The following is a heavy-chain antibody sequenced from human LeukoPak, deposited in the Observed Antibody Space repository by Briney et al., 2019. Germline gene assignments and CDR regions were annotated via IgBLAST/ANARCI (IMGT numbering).Heavy chain of an antibody. D-gene: IGHD2-2*01. Sequence: SETLSLTCTGSGGSICSYYWIWIRQPPGKGLEWIGYIYYSGSTNYNPSLKSRVTISVDTSKNQFSLKLSSVTAADTAVYYCARGGPAAALVDVWGQGTTVTVSS. J-gene: IGHJ6*02. V-gene: IGHV4-59*01. CDR1: GGSICSYY. CDR3: ARGGPAAALVDV. CDR2: IYYSGST.